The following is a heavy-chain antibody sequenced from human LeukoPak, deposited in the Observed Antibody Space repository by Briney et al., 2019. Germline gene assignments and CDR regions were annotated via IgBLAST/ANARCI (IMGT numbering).Heavy chain of an antibody. Sequence: QSGGSLRLSCAASGFTFSSYAMHWVRQAPGKGLEWVAVISYDGSNKYYADSVKGRFTISRDNSKNTLYLQMNSLRAEDTAGYYCARPYGDETDYWGQGTLVTVPS. CDR1: GFTFSSYA. CDR3: ARPYGDETDY. D-gene: IGHD4-17*01. J-gene: IGHJ4*02. V-gene: IGHV3-30-3*01. CDR2: ISYDGSNK.